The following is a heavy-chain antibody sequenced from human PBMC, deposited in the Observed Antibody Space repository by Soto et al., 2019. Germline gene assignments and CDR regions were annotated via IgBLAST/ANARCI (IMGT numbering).Heavy chain of an antibody. D-gene: IGHD3-3*01. CDR2: IYHSGST. CDR1: GGSISSSNW. CDR3: HSRSEYYYYGMDV. V-gene: IGHV4-4*02. Sequence: PSETLSLTCAVSGGSISSSNWWSWVRQPPGKGLEWIGEIYHSGSTNYNPSLKRRVTISVDKSKTQFSLKLSCVPAEDTAVYYCHSRSEYYYYGMDVWGQGTTVTVSS. J-gene: IGHJ6*02.